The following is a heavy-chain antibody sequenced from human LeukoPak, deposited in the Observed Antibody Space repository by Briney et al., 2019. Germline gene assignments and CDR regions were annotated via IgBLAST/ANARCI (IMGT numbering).Heavy chain of an antibody. CDR1: GFTFSSYD. Sequence: PGGSLRFSCAASGFTFSSYDMHWVRQATGKGLEWVSAIGTAGDTYYPGSVKGRFTISRENAKNSLYLQMNSLRAGDTAVYYCARVGGGDAFDIWGQGTMVTVSS. D-gene: IGHD4-23*01. CDR3: ARVGGGDAFDI. J-gene: IGHJ3*02. V-gene: IGHV3-13*01. CDR2: IGTAGDT.